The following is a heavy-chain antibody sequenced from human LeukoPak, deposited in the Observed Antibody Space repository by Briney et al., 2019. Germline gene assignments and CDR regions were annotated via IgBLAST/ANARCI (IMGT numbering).Heavy chain of an antibody. D-gene: IGHD3-10*01. CDR3: ARAEWFGELFNY. J-gene: IGHJ4*02. CDR1: GFTFSSYG. CDR2: ISSSGSTI. Sequence: GGSLRLSCAASGFTFSSYGMNWVRQAPRKGLEWVSYISSSGSTIYYADSVKGRFTISRDNAKNSLYLQMNSLRAEDTAVYYCARAEWFGELFNYWGQGTLVTVSS. V-gene: IGHV3-48*03.